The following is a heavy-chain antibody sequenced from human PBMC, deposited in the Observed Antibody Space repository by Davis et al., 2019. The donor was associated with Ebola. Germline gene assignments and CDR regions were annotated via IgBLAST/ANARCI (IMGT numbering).Heavy chain of an antibody. CDR3: AKGGEGHEAP. Sequence: PGGSLRLSCAASGFTFSTYAMSWVRQAPGKGLEWVSGINAGDVSTYYADSVKGRFTISRDNSKNTLYLQMNSLRAEDTAVYYCAKGGEGHEAPWGQGTTVTVSS. CDR1: GFTFSTYA. V-gene: IGHV3-23*01. J-gene: IGHJ6*02. D-gene: IGHD3-16*01. CDR2: INAGDVST.